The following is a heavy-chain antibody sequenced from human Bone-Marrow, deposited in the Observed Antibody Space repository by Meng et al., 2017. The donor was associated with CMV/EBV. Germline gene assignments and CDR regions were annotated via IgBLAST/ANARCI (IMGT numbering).Heavy chain of an antibody. CDR2: INPNSGGT. D-gene: IGHD3-22*01. CDR3: AILGGITMIVVPFDI. CDR1: GYTFTGYY. Sequence: ASVKVSCKASGYTFTGYYMHWVRQVPGQDLEWMGWINPNSGGTNYAQKFQGRVTMTRDTSISTAYMELSRLRSADTAVYYCAILGGITMIVVPFDIWGQGTMVTVSS. V-gene: IGHV1-2*02. J-gene: IGHJ3*02.